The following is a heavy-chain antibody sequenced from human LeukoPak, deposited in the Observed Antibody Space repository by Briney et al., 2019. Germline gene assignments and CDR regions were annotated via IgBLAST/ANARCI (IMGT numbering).Heavy chain of an antibody. D-gene: IGHD3-10*01. Sequence: GDSVKVSCKASGYTFSGTGWYLYWLRQAPGQGLECMGWIHPNNGDTAYAQKFEGRVAMTRDTSISTAYMELRRLRPDDTAMYFCARDGPAQMVDLDYWGQGTLVTVSS. CDR3: ARDGPAQMVDLDY. V-gene: IGHV1-2*02. J-gene: IGHJ4*02. CDR2: IHPNNGDT. CDR1: GYTFSGTGWY.